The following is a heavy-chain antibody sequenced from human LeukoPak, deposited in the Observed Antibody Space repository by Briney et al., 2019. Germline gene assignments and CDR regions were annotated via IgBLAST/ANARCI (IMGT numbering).Heavy chain of an antibody. J-gene: IGHJ4*02. Sequence: GGSLRLSCAASGFTFSSYGMSWVRQAPGKGLEWVSVIYSGGSTYYADSVEGRFTISRDNSKHTLYLKMNSLRAEDTAVYYCARDLAVVCSGGSCPIDSWGQGTLVTVSS. CDR3: ARDLAVVCSGGSCPIDS. V-gene: IGHV3-66*01. D-gene: IGHD2-15*01. CDR2: IYSGGST. CDR1: GFTFSSYG.